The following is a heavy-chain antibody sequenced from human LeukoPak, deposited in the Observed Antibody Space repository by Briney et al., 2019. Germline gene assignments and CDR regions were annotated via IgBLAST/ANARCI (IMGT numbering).Heavy chain of an antibody. V-gene: IGHV3-64*01. J-gene: IGHJ4*02. CDR3: ARVTLYSGAFYYDN. CDR1: GFTFNIYA. CDR2: ISSDGGST. Sequence: GGSLRLSCAASGFTFNIYAKHWVRQAPGKGLEYVLAISSDGGSTYYANSVKGRSTISRDNSKNTLYLQMGSLRAEDMAVYYCARVTLYSGAFYYDNWGQGTLVTVSS. D-gene: IGHD3-22*01.